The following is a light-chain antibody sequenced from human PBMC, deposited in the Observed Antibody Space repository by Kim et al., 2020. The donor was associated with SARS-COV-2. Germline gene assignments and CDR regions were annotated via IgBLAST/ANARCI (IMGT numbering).Light chain of an antibody. CDR1: SSNIGRNT. J-gene: IGLJ2*01. CDR2: YNN. Sequence: GQRVTISCSGGSSNIGRNTVNWYQQFPGTAPKLLIYYNNQRPSGVPDRFSGSKSGTSASLAISGLQSDDESDYYCAAWDDSLNGLVFGGGTQLTVL. CDR3: AAWDDSLNGLV. V-gene: IGLV1-44*01.